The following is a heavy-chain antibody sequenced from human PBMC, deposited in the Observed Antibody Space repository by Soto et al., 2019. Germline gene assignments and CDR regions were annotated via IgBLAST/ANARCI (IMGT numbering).Heavy chain of an antibody. V-gene: IGHV3-33*01. CDR1: GFNFNTYG. J-gene: IGHJ4*02. Sequence: QVQLVESGGGVVQPGQSLRLSCAAPGFNFNTYGIHWVRQAPGKGLEWVSVIWYDGRNEYYIDSVKRRFTITTDNSKSTVYLQMKSLRVDDTATYYCARDRVTVRLAWALDYWGQGTLVTVSS. D-gene: IGHD6-6*01. CDR2: IWYDGRNE. CDR3: ARDRVTVRLAWALDY.